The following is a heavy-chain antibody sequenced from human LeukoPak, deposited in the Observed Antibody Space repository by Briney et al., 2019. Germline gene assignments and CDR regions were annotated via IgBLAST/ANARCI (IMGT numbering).Heavy chain of an antibody. V-gene: IGHV1-3*01. CDR1: GYTFTGYA. CDR3: ARARWTSTVTTYYLDY. J-gene: IGHJ4*02. CDR2: INAGNGKT. D-gene: IGHD4-17*01. Sequence: ASVKVSCKASGYTFTGYAVQWVRQAPGQRLEWMGWINAGNGKTKYSQKFQDRVTITRDTSATTAYLDLSSLRSEDTAVYYCARARWTSTVTTYYLDYWGQGTLVTVSS.